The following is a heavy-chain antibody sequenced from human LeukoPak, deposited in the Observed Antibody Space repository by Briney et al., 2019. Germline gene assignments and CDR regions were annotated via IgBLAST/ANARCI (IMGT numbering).Heavy chain of an antibody. V-gene: IGHV4-59*12. D-gene: IGHD3-22*01. Sequence: SETLSLTCTVSGGSISSYYWSWIRQPPGKGLEWIGYIYHSGSTYYNPSLKSRVTISVDRSKNQFSLKLSSVTAADTAVYYCARGSGYDSSGYYPYWGQGTLVTVSS. J-gene: IGHJ4*02. CDR1: GGSISSYY. CDR3: ARGSGYDSSGYYPY. CDR2: IYHSGST.